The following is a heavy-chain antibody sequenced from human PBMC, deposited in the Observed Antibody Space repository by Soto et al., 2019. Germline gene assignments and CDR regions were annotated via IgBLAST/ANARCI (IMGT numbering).Heavy chain of an antibody. V-gene: IGHV4-34*01. J-gene: IGHJ6*02. CDR2: IDQSGTT. CDR1: GESFSGYY. Sequence: QVQLQQWGAGLLKPSETLSLNCGLYGESFSGYYWSWVRQSPGQALEWIGQIDQSGTTRYNPSLGSRVPISVDPSNNQFSLEVRSGAAADTAVYYCARLAEGRMDVVSLGRAKFYYFLDVWAQGTTVIVSS. D-gene: IGHD5-12*01. CDR3: ARLAEGRMDVVSLGRAKFYYFLDV.